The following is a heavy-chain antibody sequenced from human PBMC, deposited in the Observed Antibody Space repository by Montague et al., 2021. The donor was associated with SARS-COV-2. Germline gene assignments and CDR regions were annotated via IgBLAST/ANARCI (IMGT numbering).Heavy chain of an antibody. V-gene: IGHV3-23*03. Sequence: SLRLSCAASGFTFSSYAMSWVRQAPGKGLEWVSVIYVGGSSTYYADFVKGRFTISRDNSKNTLYLQMNSLRAEDTAVYYCAKGAGRYYDSSGYYGYWGQEPWSPSPQ. D-gene: IGHD3-22*01. CDR1: GFTFSSYA. J-gene: IGHJ4*01. CDR3: AKGAGRYYDSSGYYGY. CDR2: IYVGGSST.